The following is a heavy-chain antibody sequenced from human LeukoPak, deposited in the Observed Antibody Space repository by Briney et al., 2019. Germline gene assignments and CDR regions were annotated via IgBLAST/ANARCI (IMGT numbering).Heavy chain of an antibody. V-gene: IGHV3-21*04. CDR3: AKDRTVGASYWYFDL. D-gene: IGHD1-26*01. J-gene: IGHJ2*01. Sequence: GGSLRLSCEASGFIFNTYAMNWVRQAPGKGLEWVSSITSTSTFAYYADSVKGRFTISRDSSKNTLFLHMNTLRAEDTAIYYCAKDRTVGASYWYFDLWGRGTLVTVSS. CDR2: ITSTSTFA. CDR1: GFIFNTYA.